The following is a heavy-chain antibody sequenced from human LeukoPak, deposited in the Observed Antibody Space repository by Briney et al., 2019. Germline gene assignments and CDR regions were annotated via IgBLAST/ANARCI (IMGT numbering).Heavy chain of an antibody. V-gene: IGHV3-48*03. J-gene: IGHJ3*02. CDR1: GFTFSSYE. Sequence: GGSLRLSCAASGFTFSSYEMNWVRQAPGKGLEWVSYISSSGSTIYYADPVKGRFTISRDNAKNSLYLQMNSLRAEDTAVYYCARGGSYLSAFDIWGQGTMVTVSS. CDR2: ISSSGSTI. D-gene: IGHD1-26*01. CDR3: ARGGSYLSAFDI.